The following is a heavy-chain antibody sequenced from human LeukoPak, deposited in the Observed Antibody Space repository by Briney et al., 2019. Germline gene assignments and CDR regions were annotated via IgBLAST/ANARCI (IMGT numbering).Heavy chain of an antibody. J-gene: IGHJ4*02. D-gene: IGHD3-10*01. V-gene: IGHV4-34*01. CDR3: ARHQFLSWFGELSTFDY. Sequence: SETLSLTCAVYGESFSGFYWSWIRQPPGKGLEWIGEINHSGSTNYNPSLKSRVTISIHASKNQFSLKLSSVTAADTAVYYCARHQFLSWFGELSTFDYWGQGTLVTVSS. CDR1: GESFSGFY. CDR2: INHSGST.